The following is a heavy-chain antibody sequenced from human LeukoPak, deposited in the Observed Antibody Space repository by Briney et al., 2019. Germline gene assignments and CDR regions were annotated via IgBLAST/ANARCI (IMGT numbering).Heavy chain of an antibody. V-gene: IGHV4-59*08. J-gene: IGHJ5*02. D-gene: IGHD3-16*02. CDR1: NGSISKYY. Sequence: PSETLSLTCTVSNGSISKYYWSWIRQPPGKGLEWIGYIFYTGSTKYNLSLRSRLAISLDTSKNQISLKLRAGTAADTAVYYCARHFRSGRTPFDPWGQGTLVTVSS. CDR2: IFYTGST. CDR3: ARHFRSGRTPFDP.